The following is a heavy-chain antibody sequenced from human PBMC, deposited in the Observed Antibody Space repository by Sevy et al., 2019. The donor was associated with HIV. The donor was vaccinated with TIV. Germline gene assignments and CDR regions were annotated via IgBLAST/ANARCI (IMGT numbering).Heavy chain of an antibody. CDR3: ARSGGSYDYGMDV. CDR2: IKQDGSEK. J-gene: IGHJ6*02. Sequence: GGSLRLSCAASEFTFSSYWMSWVRQAPGKGLEWVANIKQDGSEKYYVESVKGRFTISRDKSKNSLYLQMNSLRAEDTAVYYCARSGGSYDYGMDVWGQGTTVTVSS. V-gene: IGHV3-7*01. D-gene: IGHD1-26*01. CDR1: EFTFSSYW.